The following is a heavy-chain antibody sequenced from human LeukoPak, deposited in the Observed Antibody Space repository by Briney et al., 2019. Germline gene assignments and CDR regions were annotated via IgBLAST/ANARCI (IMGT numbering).Heavy chain of an antibody. V-gene: IGHV3-21*01. CDR2: ISNSNSYI. D-gene: IGHD3-3*01. CDR1: GFTFSSYS. Sequence: GGSLRLSCAASGFTFSSYSMNWVRQAPGKGLEWVSSISNSNSYIYYADSVKGRFTISRDNAKNSLYLQMNSLRAEDTAVYYCAGAYYDFWSGYSNYMDVWGKGTTVTVSS. CDR3: AGAYYDFWSGYSNYMDV. J-gene: IGHJ6*03.